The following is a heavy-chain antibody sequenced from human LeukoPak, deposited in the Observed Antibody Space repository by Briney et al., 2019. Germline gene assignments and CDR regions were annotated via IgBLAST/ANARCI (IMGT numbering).Heavy chain of an antibody. V-gene: IGHV3-53*05. CDR3: ARDGYTYYDFWSGYYTPFDY. CDR1: GFIVSETY. CDR2: IYKDGSP. J-gene: IGHJ4*02. Sequence: PGGSLRLSCAASGFIVSETYMGWVRQAPGKGLEWVSVIYKDGSPHYADSAKGRFTISRDTSNNALYLQMNNLRSDDTAVYYCARDGYTYYDFWSGYYTPFDYWGQGTLVTVSS. D-gene: IGHD3-3*01.